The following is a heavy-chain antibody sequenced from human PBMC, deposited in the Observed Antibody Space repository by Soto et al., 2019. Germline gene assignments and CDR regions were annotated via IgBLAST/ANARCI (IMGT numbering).Heavy chain of an antibody. J-gene: IGHJ4*02. CDR2: ISYDGSNK. CDR1: GFTFSSYG. Sequence: GGSLRLSCAASGFTFSSYGMHWVRQAPGKGLEWVAVISYDGSNKYYADSVKGRFTISRDNSKNKLYLQMNSLRAEDTAVYYCARDLSKFWGQGTLVTVSS. CDR3: ARDLSKF. D-gene: IGHD3-16*02. V-gene: IGHV3-30*03.